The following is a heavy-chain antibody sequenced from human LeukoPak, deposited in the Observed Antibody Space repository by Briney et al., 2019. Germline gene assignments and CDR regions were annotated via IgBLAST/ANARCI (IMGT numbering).Heavy chain of an antibody. V-gene: IGHV4-59*08. D-gene: IGHD3-22*01. CDR1: GGSISSYY. CDR2: IYYSGST. Sequence: SETLSLTCTVSGGSISSYYWSWIGQPPGKGLEWIGYIYYSGSTNYNPSLKSRVTISVETSKNQFSLKLSSVTAADTAVYYCAGSSSGYYYAFHYWGQGTLVTVSS. J-gene: IGHJ4*02. CDR3: AGSSSGYYYAFHY.